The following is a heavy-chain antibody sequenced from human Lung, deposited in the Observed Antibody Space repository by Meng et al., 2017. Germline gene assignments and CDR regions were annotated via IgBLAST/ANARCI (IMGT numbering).Heavy chain of an antibody. J-gene: IGHJ4*02. V-gene: IGHV1-18*01. CDR2: IDPGNGNR. D-gene: IGHD6-19*01. CDR3: ARDRQWLFDY. Sequence: QVHLVQSGLEVKKLGASVKVSCKASGYTFTTYGISWLRQAPGQGLEWMGWIDPGNGNRDFAEKFQDRLTMSNDTSSSTVYMELTRLTSDDTAVYYCARDRQWLFDYWGQGALVTVSS. CDR1: GYTFTTYG.